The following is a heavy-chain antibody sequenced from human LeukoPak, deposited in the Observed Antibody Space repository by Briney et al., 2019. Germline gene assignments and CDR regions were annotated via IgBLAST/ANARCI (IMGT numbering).Heavy chain of an antibody. D-gene: IGHD3-10*01. CDR3: ARSYSSVISGSLDY. CDR1: GFTFSSYG. J-gene: IGHJ4*02. V-gene: IGHV3-30*02. CDR2: IRYDGSNK. Sequence: GGSLRLSCAASGFTFSSYGMHWVRQAPGKGLEWVAFIRYDGSNKYYADSVKGRFTISRDNSKNTLYLQMNSLRAEDTAVYYCARSYSSVISGSLDYWGQGTLVTVSS.